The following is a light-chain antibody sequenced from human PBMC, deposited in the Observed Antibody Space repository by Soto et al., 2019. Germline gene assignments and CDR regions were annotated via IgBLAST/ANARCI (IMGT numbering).Light chain of an antibody. V-gene: IGKV3-15*01. J-gene: IGKJ2*01. CDR2: YAS. CDR1: QSVGSN. CDR3: QQYNNWPYT. Sequence: EIVLTHSPATLSLSPGERATLSCRASQSVGSNFAWYQQRPGQHASLLIYYASTSTTDIPARFSGGGSGTEFTLTISSLQSEDFAVYYCQQYNNWPYTFGQGTKLQIK.